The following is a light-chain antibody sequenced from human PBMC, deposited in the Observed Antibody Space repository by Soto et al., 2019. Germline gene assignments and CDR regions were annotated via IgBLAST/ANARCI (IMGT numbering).Light chain of an antibody. CDR3: QQYNNWPQT. Sequence: EIVMTQSPATLSVSPGERATLSCRASQSVSSNLAWYQQKPGQAPRLLIYGASSRATGIPARFSGSGSGTEFTLTISSLQSEDFAVYYCQQYNNWPQTFDLGTQVEIK. CDR1: QSVSSN. V-gene: IGKV3-15*01. J-gene: IGKJ1*01. CDR2: GAS.